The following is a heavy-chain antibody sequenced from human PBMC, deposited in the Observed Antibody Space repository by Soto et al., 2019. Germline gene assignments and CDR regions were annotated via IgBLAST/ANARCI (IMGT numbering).Heavy chain of an antibody. J-gene: IGHJ5*02. CDR2: VYYSGRT. D-gene: IGHD3-3*01. CDR1: GGSISSTSYF. Sequence: PSETLSLTCSITGGSISSTSYFWAWIRQPPGRGLEWIGTVYYSGRTYYDSSLRSRVTISVDTSKNQFSLKLSSVTAADTAVYYCARLRGDYDYSSGLPNWFDPCGQGSLVTVYS. V-gene: IGHV4-39*01. CDR3: ARLRGDYDYSSGLPNWFDP.